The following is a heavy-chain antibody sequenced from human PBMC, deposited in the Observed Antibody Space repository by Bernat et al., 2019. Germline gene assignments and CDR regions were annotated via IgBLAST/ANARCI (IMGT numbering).Heavy chain of an antibody. D-gene: IGHD6-13*01. Sequence: QVQLQESGPGLVKPSETLSLTCTVSGSSISSYYWSWIRQPPGKGLEWIGYIYYSGSTNYNPSLKSRVTISVDTSKNQFSLKLSSVTAADTAVYYCARVGPYSSSWSYYFDYWGQGTLVTVSS. V-gene: IGHV4-59*01. CDR1: GSSISSYY. CDR2: IYYSGST. CDR3: ARVGPYSSSWSYYFDY. J-gene: IGHJ4*02.